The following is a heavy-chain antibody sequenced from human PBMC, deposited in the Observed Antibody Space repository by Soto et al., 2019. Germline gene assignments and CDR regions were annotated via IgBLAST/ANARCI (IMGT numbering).Heavy chain of an antibody. CDR3: AKDQYHDILTGYYMDEH. V-gene: IGHV3-30*18. Sequence: VGSLRLSCAASGFTFNSYGMHWVRQAPGKGLEWVALISYDGSHKYYADSVKGRFTISRDNSKNTLYLQMSSLRVEDTAVYYCAKDQYHDILTGYYMDEHWGQGPLVTVSS. D-gene: IGHD3-9*01. CDR1: GFTFNSYG. CDR2: ISYDGSHK. J-gene: IGHJ4*02.